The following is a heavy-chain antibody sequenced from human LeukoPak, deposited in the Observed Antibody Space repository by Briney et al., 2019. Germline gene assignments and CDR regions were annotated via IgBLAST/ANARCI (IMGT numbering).Heavy chain of an antibody. CDR2: INTDGSSI. J-gene: IGHJ4*02. CDR1: GFTFSSYW. CDR3: ATSRSFDY. Sequence: GGSLRLSCAASGFTFSSYWMHWVRQAPGKGLVWVSRINTDGSSITYADSVKGRFTIPRDNAKNTLYLQMNSLRAEDTAVYYCATSRSFDYWGQGTLVTVSS. V-gene: IGHV3-74*01.